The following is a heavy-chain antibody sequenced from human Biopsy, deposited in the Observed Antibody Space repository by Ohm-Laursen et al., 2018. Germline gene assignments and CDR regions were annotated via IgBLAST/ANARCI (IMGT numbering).Heavy chain of an antibody. Sequence: GASVKVSCKASGYSFTSYYMHWVRQAPGQGLEWMGMINPSGFTTSYPQIFQGRVTMTRDTSKSTVYMELSSLRSADTAVYFCARNTGWYGDLYYFDYWGQGTLVTVSS. CDR2: INPSGFTT. D-gene: IGHD6-19*01. V-gene: IGHV1-46*01. CDR3: ARNTGWYGDLYYFDY. CDR1: GYSFTSYY. J-gene: IGHJ4*02.